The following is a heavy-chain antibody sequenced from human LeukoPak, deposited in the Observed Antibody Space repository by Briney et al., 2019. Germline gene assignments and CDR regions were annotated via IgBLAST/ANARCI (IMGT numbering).Heavy chain of an antibody. CDR3: ARLVVAPDYYYYYMDV. CDR2: IIPIFGTA. J-gene: IGHJ6*03. Sequence: SVKVSCKASGGTFSSYAISWVRQAPGQGLEWMGGIIPIFGTANYAQKFQGRVTITADKSTSTAYMELSSLRSEDTAVYYCARLVVAPDYYYYYMDVWGKGTTVTVSS. V-gene: IGHV1-69*06. CDR1: GGTFSSYA. D-gene: IGHD2-21*01.